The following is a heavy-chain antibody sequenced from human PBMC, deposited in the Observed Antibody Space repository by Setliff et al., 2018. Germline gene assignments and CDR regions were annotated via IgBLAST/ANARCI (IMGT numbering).Heavy chain of an antibody. D-gene: IGHD1-7*01. Sequence: GGSLRLSCVASGFTFSNHGMLWVRQAPGKGLEWVALIWYDGDNKKYADSVRGRFAVSRDNSRNTLYLEMNSLRPEDTAMYYCARDQFTNSGGLYCWGQGTLVTVSS. V-gene: IGHV3-33*08. CDR3: ARDQFTNSGGLYC. J-gene: IGHJ4*02. CDR2: IWYDGDNK. CDR1: GFTFSNHG.